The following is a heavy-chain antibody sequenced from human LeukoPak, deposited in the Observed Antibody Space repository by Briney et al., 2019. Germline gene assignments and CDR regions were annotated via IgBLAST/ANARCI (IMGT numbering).Heavy chain of an antibody. CDR2: VNPDGGA. J-gene: IGHJ5*02. Sequence: ASVKVSCKASGYIFTGYYINWGRQAPGQGLEWMGWVNPDGGADYAQKFQGRVTMTRDTSISTAYMALSRLRSDDTAVYYCARGPPEYCSGGSCYSGRNWIDPWGQGTLVTVSS. D-gene: IGHD2-15*01. CDR1: GYIFTGYY. CDR3: ARGPPEYCSGGSCYSGRNWIDP. V-gene: IGHV1-2*02.